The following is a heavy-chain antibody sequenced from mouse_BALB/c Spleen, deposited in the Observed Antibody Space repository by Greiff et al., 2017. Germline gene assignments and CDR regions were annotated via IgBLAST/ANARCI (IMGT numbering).Heavy chain of an antibody. CDR2: INPNNGGT. V-gene: IGHV1-18*01. CDR1: GYTFTDYN. J-gene: IGHJ4*01. Sequence: EVKLVESGPELVKPGASVKIPCKASGYTFTDYNMDWVKQSHGKSLEWIGDINPNNGGTIYNQKFKGKATLTVDKSSSTAYMELRSLTSEDTAVYYCARSVGAMDYWGQGTSVTVSS. D-gene: IGHD1-1*01. CDR3: ARSVGAMDY.